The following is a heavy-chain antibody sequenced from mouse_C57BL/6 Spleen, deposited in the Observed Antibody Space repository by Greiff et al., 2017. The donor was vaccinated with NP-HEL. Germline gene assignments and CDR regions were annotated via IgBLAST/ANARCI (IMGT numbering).Heavy chain of an antibody. J-gene: IGHJ2*01. CDR3: ARGGNYYGSFHYFDY. V-gene: IGHV1-54*01. D-gene: IGHD1-1*01. CDR2: INPGSGGT. Sequence: QVHVKQSGAELVRPGTSVKVSCKASGYAFTNYLIEWVKQRPGQGLEWIGVINPGSGGTNYNEKFKGKATLTADKSSSTAYMQLSSLTSEDSAVYFCARGGNYYGSFHYFDYWGQGTTLTVSS. CDR1: GYAFTNYL.